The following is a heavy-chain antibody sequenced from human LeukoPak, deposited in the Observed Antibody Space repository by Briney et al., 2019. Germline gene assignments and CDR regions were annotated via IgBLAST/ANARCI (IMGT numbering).Heavy chain of an antibody. V-gene: IGHV3-21*01. CDR3: ASGMEATISYFDN. Sequence: PGGSLRLSCTAPGFSLSRYSLNWVRQAPGKGLEWVATISSRSTYIYYAGSVKGRFTISRDNAANSLYLHMTSLRAEDTALYYCASGMEATISYFDNWGQGILVTVSS. CDR1: GFSLSRYS. CDR2: ISSRSTYI. J-gene: IGHJ4*02. D-gene: IGHD5-12*01.